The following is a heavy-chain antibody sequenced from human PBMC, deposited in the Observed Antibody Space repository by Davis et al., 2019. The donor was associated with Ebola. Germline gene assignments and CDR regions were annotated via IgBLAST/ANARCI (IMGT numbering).Heavy chain of an antibody. V-gene: IGHV4-59*08. CDR3: ARQTYTETSLYIYYYNMDV. J-gene: IGHJ6*02. D-gene: IGHD1-1*01. CDR2: IYYSGST. Sequence: PGGSLRLSCTVSGGSISSYYWSWIRQPPGKGLEWIGYIYYSGSTNYNPSLKSRVTISVDTSKNQFSLKLSSVTAADTAVYYCARQTYTETSLYIYYYNMDVWGQGTTVTVSS. CDR1: GGSISSYY.